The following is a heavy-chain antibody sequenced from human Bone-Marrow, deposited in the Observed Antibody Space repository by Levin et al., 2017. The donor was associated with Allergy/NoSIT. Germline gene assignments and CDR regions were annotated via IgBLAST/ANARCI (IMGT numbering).Heavy chain of an antibody. J-gene: IGHJ4*02. Sequence: TGGSLRLSCVVSGFAFSDYAMNWVRQTPGKGLEWVSYISNSGGSTDYADSVKGRFTISRDNSKNTLYLQMNSLRVEDTAIYYCAKFRVELLYFDYWGQGTLVTVSS. V-gene: IGHV3-23*01. CDR1: GFAFSDYA. D-gene: IGHD3-3*01. CDR3: AKFRVELLYFDY. CDR2: ISNSGGST.